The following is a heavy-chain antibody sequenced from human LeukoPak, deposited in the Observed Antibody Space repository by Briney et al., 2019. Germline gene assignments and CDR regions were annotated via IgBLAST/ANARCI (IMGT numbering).Heavy chain of an antibody. CDR3: ARGPNSNWSGLDF. D-gene: IGHD6-6*01. J-gene: IGHJ4*02. CDR1: GDSVSANGAA. Sequence: SQTLSLTCATSGDSVSANGAAWDWIRQSPSRGLEWLGRTYYRSKWYNDYAVSVKSRITINPDTSKNQFSLQLNSVTPEDTAVYYCARGPNSNWSGLDFWGQGTLLTVSS. CDR2: TYYRSKWYN. V-gene: IGHV6-1*01.